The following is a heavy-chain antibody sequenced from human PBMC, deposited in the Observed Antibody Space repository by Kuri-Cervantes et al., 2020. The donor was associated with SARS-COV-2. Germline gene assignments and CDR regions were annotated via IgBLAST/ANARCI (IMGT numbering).Heavy chain of an antibody. Sequence: ASMKVFCKASGYTFISYAMHWVRQAPGQRLEWMGWINAGNGNTKYSQKFQGRVTITRDTSASTAYMELSSLRSEDTAVYYCASVSYCSSTSCHIYYYYGMDVWGQGTTVTVSS. V-gene: IGHV1-3*01. CDR2: INAGNGNT. J-gene: IGHJ6*02. D-gene: IGHD2-2*01. CDR1: GYTFISYA. CDR3: ASVSYCSSTSCHIYYYYGMDV.